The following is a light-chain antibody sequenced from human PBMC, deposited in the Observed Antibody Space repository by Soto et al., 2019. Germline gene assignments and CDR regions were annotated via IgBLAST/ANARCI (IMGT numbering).Light chain of an antibody. Sequence: QSVLTQPASVSGSPGQSITISCTGSSSDVGGHNYVSWYQQHPGKAPKLMIYEVTKRPSGVSNRFSGSKSGNTASLTISGLQADDEADYYCSSYTFTSTLYVFGTGTKVTVL. CDR2: EVT. V-gene: IGLV2-14*01. CDR1: SSDVGGHNY. CDR3: SSYTFTSTLYV. J-gene: IGLJ1*01.